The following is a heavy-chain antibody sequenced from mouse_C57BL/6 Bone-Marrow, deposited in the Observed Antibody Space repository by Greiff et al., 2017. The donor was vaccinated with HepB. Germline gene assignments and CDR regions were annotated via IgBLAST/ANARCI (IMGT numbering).Heavy chain of an antibody. J-gene: IGHJ2*01. Sequence: VQLQQPGAELVKPGASVKLSCKASGYNFTSYWMHWVKQRPGRGLEWIGRIDPNSGGTKYNEKFKGKATVTVDKPSNTTYMQLSSLTSEATAVYYYARSPLTGRDYFDYWGQGTTLTVSS. CDR1: GYNFTSYW. CDR3: ARSPLTGRDYFDY. V-gene: IGHV1-72*01. D-gene: IGHD4-1*01. CDR2: IDPNSGGT.